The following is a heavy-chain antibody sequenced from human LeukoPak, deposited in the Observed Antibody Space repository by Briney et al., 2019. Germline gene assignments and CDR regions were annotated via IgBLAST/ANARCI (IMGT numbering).Heavy chain of an antibody. CDR2: IYTSGST. D-gene: IGHD5-18*01. Sequence: SQTLSLTCTVSGGSISSGSYYWSWIRQPAGKGLEWIGRIYTSGSTNYNPSLKSRVTISVDTSKNQFSLKLSSVTAADTAVYYCARVWHTAMGRGAFDIWGQGTMVTVSS. J-gene: IGHJ3*02. V-gene: IGHV4-61*02. CDR1: GGSISSGSYY. CDR3: ARVWHTAMGRGAFDI.